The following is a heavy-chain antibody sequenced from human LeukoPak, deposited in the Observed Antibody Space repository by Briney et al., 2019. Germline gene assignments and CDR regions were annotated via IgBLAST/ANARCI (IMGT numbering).Heavy chain of an antibody. J-gene: IGHJ6*03. CDR3: ARASAGPPYYYYYMDV. CDR2: IYYSGST. Sequence: SETLSLTCTVSGGSISSYYWNWIRQPPGKGLEWIGHIYYSGSTNYNPSLKSRVTISVDTSKNQFSLKLSSVTAADTAVYYCARASAGPPYYYYYMDVWGKGTTVTVSS. V-gene: IGHV4-59*01. CDR1: GGSISSYY. D-gene: IGHD3-10*01.